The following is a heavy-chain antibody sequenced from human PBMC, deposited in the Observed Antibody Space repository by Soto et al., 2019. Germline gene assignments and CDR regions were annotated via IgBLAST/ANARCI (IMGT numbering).Heavy chain of an antibody. CDR3: ARDSAGSRGWYEVDS. J-gene: IGHJ5*01. V-gene: IGHV1-46*01. CDR1: GYSFTSYY. D-gene: IGHD6-19*01. CDR2: INPSAGST. Sequence: QVQLVQSGAEVKKPGASVRVSCKASGYSFTSYYLHWVRQAPGQGLEWMGTINPSAGSTRYAQKLQGRVTMTRDTSTNTVYMDLSSLRSEDTAVYYCARDSAGSRGWYEVDSRGQGTLVTVSS.